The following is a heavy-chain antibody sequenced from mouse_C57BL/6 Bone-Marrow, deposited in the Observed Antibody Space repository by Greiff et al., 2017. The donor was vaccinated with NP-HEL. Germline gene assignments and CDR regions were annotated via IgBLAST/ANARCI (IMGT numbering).Heavy chain of an antibody. CDR1: GYTFTSYW. CDR2: IDPSDSET. CDR3: ARPLSYNGAMDY. D-gene: IGHD2-12*01. Sequence: QVQLQQPGAELVRPGSSVKLSCKASGYTFTSYWMHWVKQRPIQGLAWIGNIDPSDSETHYNQKFKDKATLTVDQSSSPAYMQLSSLTSEDSAVYYCARPLSYNGAMDYWGQGTSVTVSS. J-gene: IGHJ4*01. V-gene: IGHV1-52*01.